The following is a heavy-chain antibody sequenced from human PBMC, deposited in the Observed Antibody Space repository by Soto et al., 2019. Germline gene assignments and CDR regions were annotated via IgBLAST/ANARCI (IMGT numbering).Heavy chain of an antibody. J-gene: IGHJ6*02. Sequence: RGSLRLSCAASGFTFSGYGIHWVRQAPGKGLEWVAVIYYDGTNKYYADSVKGRFTISRDNSKNTLYLQMNSLRAEDTAVYYCARARLGYCSGGSFKPAQGYYGMDVWGQGNTLTVSS. CDR1: GFTFSGYG. CDR3: ARARLGYCSGGSFKPAQGYYGMDV. V-gene: IGHV3-33*01. CDR2: IYYDGTNK. D-gene: IGHD2-15*01.